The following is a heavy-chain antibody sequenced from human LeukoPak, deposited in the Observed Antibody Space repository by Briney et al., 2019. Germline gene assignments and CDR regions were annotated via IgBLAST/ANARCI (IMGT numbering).Heavy chain of an antibody. CDR3: ARVGKNGWDFDH. Sequence: GSLRLSCAASGFTFSAYWMTWVRQAPGKGLAWVANIIEGGDVKYYADSVKGRFTISRDNTKNSLYLQMTSLRADDTAVYYCARVGKNGWDFDHWGQGILVTVSS. CDR1: GFTFSAYW. D-gene: IGHD6-19*01. V-gene: IGHV3-7*01. CDR2: IIEGGDVK. J-gene: IGHJ4*02.